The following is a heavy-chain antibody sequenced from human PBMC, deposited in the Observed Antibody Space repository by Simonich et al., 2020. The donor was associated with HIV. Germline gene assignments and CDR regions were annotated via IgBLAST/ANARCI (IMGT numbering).Heavy chain of an antibody. D-gene: IGHD3-3*01. V-gene: IGHV3-23*01. J-gene: IGHJ4*02. CDR3: AKDRYYNFWSGYYDY. CDR1: GFTFSSYA. CDR2: ISGSGGST. Sequence: EVQLLESGGGLVQPGGSLRLSCAASGFTFSSYAMRWVRQAPGKGMVWGSAISGSGGSTYYADSVKGRFTISRDNSKNTLYLQMNSLRAEDTAVYYCAKDRYYNFWSGYYDYWGQGTLVTVSS.